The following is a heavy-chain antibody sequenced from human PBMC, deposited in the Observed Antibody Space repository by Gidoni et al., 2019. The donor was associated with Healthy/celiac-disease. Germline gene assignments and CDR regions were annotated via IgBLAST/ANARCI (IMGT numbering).Heavy chain of an antibody. J-gene: IGHJ4*02. V-gene: IGHV4-34*02. CDR2: INHSGST. CDR1: GGSFSGYY. D-gene: IGHD3-22*01. Sequence: QVQLQQWGAGLLKPSETLSLTCAVYGGSFSGYYWSWIRQPPGKGLEWIGEINHSGSTNYNPSLKRRVTISVDTSKNQFSLKLSSVTAADTAVYYCARSSTYYDSTGYLGAFDNWGQGTLVTVSS. CDR3: ARSSTYYDSTGYLGAFDN.